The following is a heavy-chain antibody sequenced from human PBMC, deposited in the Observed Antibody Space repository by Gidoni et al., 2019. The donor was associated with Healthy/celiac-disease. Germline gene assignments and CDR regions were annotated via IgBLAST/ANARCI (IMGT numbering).Heavy chain of an antibody. CDR3: ARDADRQKGRATVWGSRLDY. CDR1: GFPFSSYE. V-gene: IGHV3-48*03. D-gene: IGHD1-26*01. CDR2: ISSSGSTI. Sequence: EVQLVESGGGLVQPGGSLRLSCAASGFPFSSYEMNWVRQAPGKGLEWVSYISSSGSTIYYADSGKGRFTISRDNAKNSLYLQMNSLRAEDTAVYYCARDADRQKGRATVWGSRLDYWGQGTLVTVSS. J-gene: IGHJ4*02.